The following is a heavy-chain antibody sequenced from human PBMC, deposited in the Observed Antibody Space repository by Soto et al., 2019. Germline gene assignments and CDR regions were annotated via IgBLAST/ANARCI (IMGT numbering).Heavy chain of an antibody. J-gene: IGHJ6*03. CDR3: ASYDCSSTSCLTNYYMDV. V-gene: IGHV1-69*02. Sequence: EASVKVSCKASGGTFSSYTINWVRQAPGQGLEWMGRIIPILGIANYAQKFQSRVTITADKSTSTAYMELSRLRSEDTAVYYCASYDCSSTSCLTNYYMDVWGKGTTVTVSS. D-gene: IGHD2-2*01. CDR2: IIPILGIA. CDR1: GGTFSSYT.